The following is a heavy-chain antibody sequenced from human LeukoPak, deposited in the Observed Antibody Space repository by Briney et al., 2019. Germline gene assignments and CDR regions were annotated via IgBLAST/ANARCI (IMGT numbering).Heavy chain of an antibody. CDR3: ARDHGYSGYDFLFDY. J-gene: IGHJ4*02. CDR1: GYTFSGFY. Sequence: ASVKVSCKASGYTFSGFYIHWVRQAPGQRLEWMGWINAGNGNTKYSQEFQGRVTITRDTSASTAYMELSSLRSEDMAVYYCARDHGYSGYDFLFDYWGQGTLVTVSS. CDR2: INAGNGNT. D-gene: IGHD5-12*01. V-gene: IGHV1-3*03.